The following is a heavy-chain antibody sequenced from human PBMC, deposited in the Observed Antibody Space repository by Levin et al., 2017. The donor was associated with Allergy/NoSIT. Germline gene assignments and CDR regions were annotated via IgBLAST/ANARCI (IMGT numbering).Heavy chain of an antibody. CDR3: AKNLNTDIAVAGTRPFGS. J-gene: IGHJ4*02. D-gene: IGHD6-19*01. Sequence: GESLKISCAASGFTFSSYSMNWVRQAPGKGLEWVSYISSSSATTYYADSEKGRFTISRDNVKNSLYLQMNSLRAEDTAIYYCAKNLNTDIAVAGTRPFGSWGQGTLVTVSS. CDR2: ISSSSATT. CDR1: GFTFSSYS. V-gene: IGHV3-48*01.